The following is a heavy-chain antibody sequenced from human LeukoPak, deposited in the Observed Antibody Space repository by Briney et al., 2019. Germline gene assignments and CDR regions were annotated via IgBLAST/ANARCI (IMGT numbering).Heavy chain of an antibody. J-gene: IGHJ1*01. CDR2: IKSEGST. Sequence: GGSLRLSCAASGFTFSSYWMHWVRQAPGKGLVWVSRIKSEGSTRYADSVKGRFTVSRDNAKNTVSLQMNSLRAEDTGVYYCARAPSEIGGYYPEYFRHWGQGTLVIVSS. V-gene: IGHV3-74*01. CDR1: GFTFSSYW. D-gene: IGHD3-22*01. CDR3: ARAPSEIGGYYPEYFRH.